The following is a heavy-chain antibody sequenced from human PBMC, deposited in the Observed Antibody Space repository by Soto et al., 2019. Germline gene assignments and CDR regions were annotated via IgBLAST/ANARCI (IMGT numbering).Heavy chain of an antibody. D-gene: IGHD1-1*01. CDR1: GFTFNEYY. V-gene: IGHV3-11*06. CDR2: SSNSGTFA. CDR3: ARSGDNYNLLDY. J-gene: IGHJ4*02. Sequence: LRLSCAASGFTFNEYYMSWIRQAPGKGLEWISYSSNSGTFARYADSVKGRFSVSRDNAKNSLYLQINSLRGDDTAIYYCARSGDNYNLLDYWGQGTPVTVSS.